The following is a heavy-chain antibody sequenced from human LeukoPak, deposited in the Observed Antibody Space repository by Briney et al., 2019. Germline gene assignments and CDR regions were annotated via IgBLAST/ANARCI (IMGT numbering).Heavy chain of an antibody. CDR1: GFPFSSHW. CDR2: LNSDGSTT. Sequence: GGSLRLSCAVSGFPFSSHWMHWVRQAPGKGLMWVSHLNSDGSTTTYADSVKGRFTIPRGNAKNTLYLQMHSLRAEDTAVYYRATLPTSHSLDLWGQGTLVTVSS. V-gene: IGHV3-74*01. J-gene: IGHJ5*02. CDR3: ATLPTSHSLDL. D-gene: IGHD2-15*01.